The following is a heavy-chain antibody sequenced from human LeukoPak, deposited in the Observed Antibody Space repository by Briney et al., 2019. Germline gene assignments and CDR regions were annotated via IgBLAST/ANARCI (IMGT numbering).Heavy chain of an antibody. CDR1: GGSVSSYY. Sequence: SETLSLTCTVSGGSVSSYYWSWIRQPPGKGLEWIGYIYYSGSTNYNPSLKSRVTISVDTSKNQFSLKLSSVTAADTAVYYCAAVNYDILTGYYPLDYWGQGTLVTVSS. J-gene: IGHJ4*02. CDR2: IYYSGST. V-gene: IGHV4-59*08. D-gene: IGHD3-9*01. CDR3: AAVNYDILTGYYPLDY.